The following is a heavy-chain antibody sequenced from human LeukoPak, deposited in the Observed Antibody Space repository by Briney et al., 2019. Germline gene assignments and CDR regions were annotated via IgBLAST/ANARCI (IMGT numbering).Heavy chain of an antibody. CDR2: MNPNSGNT. D-gene: IGHD6-19*01. Sequence: ASVKVSCKASGYTFTSYDINWVRQATGQGLEWMGWMNPNSGNTGYAQKFQGRVTITRNTSISTAYMELSSLRSEDTAVYYCAREGGYTSGWRPGFDYWGQGTLVTVSS. CDR3: AREGGYTSGWRPGFDY. CDR1: GYTFTSYD. V-gene: IGHV1-8*03. J-gene: IGHJ4*02.